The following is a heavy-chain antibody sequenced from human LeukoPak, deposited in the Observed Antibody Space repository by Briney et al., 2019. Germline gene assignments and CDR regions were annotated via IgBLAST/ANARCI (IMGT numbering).Heavy chain of an antibody. CDR1: GFTFSGYG. V-gene: IGHV3-33*01. Sequence: GGSLRLSCAASGFTFSGYGMHWVRQPLGRGLEWVAIIWHDGTDKYYADSVKGRFTVSRDNSRNTLYLQMSSLRVEDTAVYYCARDFSSGWVDYWGQGTLVTVSS. CDR3: ARDFSSGWVDY. J-gene: IGHJ4*02. D-gene: IGHD6-19*01. CDR2: IWHDGTDK.